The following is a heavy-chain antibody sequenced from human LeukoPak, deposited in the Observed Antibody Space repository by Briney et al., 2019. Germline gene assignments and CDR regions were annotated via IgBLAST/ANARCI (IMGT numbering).Heavy chain of an antibody. CDR3: ATLDSSGYWAQVDY. CDR1: GFTFSIYW. CDR2: ISSSGSTI. V-gene: IGHV3-48*04. D-gene: IGHD3-22*01. J-gene: IGHJ4*02. Sequence: QPGGSLRLSCAASGFTFSIYWMSWVRQAPGKGLEWVSYISSSGSTIYYADSVKGRFTISRDNAKNSLYLQMNSLRAEDTAVYYCATLDSSGYWAQVDYWGQGTLVTVSS.